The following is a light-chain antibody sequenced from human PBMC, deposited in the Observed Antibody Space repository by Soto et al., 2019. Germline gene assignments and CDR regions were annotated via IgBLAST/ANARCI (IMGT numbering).Light chain of an antibody. CDR2: DAS. CDR1: QSISSC. V-gene: IGKV1-5*01. CDR3: QQYNSYSLWT. J-gene: IGKJ1*01. Sequence: DIQMPQSPSTLSASVGDRVTITCLARQSISSCLAWYQQKPEKAPKLLISDASSLESGVPSRFSGSGSGTEFTLTISSLQPDDFATYYCQQYNSYSLWTCGQGTKVDIK.